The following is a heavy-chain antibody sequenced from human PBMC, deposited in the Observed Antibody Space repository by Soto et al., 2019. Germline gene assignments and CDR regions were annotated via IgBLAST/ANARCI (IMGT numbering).Heavy chain of an antibody. CDR3: AGNYYDSSGYYFYYFDY. Sequence: PSETLSLTCTVSGGPIRGDYWSWIRQTPGKGLEWIGYIYYSGSTKYNPSLQSRVTMSVDTSKNQFSLKLSSVTAADTAVYYCAGNYYDSSGYYFYYFDYWGQGTLVTVSS. CDR1: GGPIRGDY. V-gene: IGHV4-59*01. J-gene: IGHJ4*02. D-gene: IGHD3-22*01. CDR2: IYYSGST.